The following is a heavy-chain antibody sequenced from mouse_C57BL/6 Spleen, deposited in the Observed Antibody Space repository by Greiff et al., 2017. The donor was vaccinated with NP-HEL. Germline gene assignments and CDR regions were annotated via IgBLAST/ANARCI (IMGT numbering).Heavy chain of an antibody. J-gene: IGHJ3*01. Sequence: QVQLQQPGAELVKPGASVKLSCKASGYTFASYWMHWVKQRPGQGLEWIGMIHPNSGSTNYNEKFKSKATLTVDKSSSTAYMQLSSLTSEDSAVYYCARKGDGYYWFAYWGQGTLVTVSA. CDR3: ARKGDGYYWFAY. D-gene: IGHD2-3*01. CDR2: IHPNSGST. CDR1: GYTFASYW. V-gene: IGHV1-64*01.